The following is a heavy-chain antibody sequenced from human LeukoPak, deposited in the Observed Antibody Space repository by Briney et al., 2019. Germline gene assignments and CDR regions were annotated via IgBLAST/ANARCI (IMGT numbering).Heavy chain of an antibody. V-gene: IGHV1-2*02. CDR2: ISPNSGGT. Sequence: ASVKVSCKASGGTFSSYAISWVRQAPGQGLVWMGWISPNSGGTNYAQKFQGRVTMTRDTSISTAYMELSSLRSDDTAVYYCARDGIYSRDFDAFDIWGQGTVVTVSS. CDR3: ARDGIYSRDFDAFDI. CDR1: GGTFSSYA. J-gene: IGHJ3*02. D-gene: IGHD6-13*01.